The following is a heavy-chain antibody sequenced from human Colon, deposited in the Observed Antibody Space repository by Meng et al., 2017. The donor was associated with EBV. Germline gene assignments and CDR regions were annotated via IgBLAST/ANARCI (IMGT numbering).Heavy chain of an antibody. D-gene: IGHD5-24*01. CDR2: IDPNTGNP. Sequence: QVQLAPSGDELKQPGASVKVSCKTSGYTLTRYSIKWVRQAPGQGPDWMGWIDPNTGNPTYDQGFTGRFVFSLDTSVSTAYLQINSLRADDTAVYYCARDSPLDGYSHLDYWGQGTLVTVSS. CDR1: GYTLTRYS. CDR3: ARDSPLDGYSHLDY. V-gene: IGHV7-4-1*02. J-gene: IGHJ4*02.